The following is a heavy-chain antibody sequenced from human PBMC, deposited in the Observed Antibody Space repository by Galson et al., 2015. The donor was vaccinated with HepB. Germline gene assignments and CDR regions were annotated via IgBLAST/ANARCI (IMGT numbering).Heavy chain of an antibody. CDR1: GFTLRSYW. V-gene: IGHV3-74*01. CDR3: ARESVEMATMIY. D-gene: IGHD5-24*01. CDR2: INSDGSST. Sequence: SLRLSCAASGFTLRSYWMHWVRQAPGKGLVWVSRINSDGSSTNYADSVKGRFTISRDNAKNTLYLRMNSLRAEDTAVYYCARESVEMATMIYWGQGTLVTVSS. J-gene: IGHJ4*02.